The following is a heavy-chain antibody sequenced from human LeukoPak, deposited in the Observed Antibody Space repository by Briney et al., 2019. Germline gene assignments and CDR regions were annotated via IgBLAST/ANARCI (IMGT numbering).Heavy chain of an antibody. Sequence: ASVKVSCKASGYTFTGYYMHWVRQAPGQGLEWMGIINPSGGSTSYAQKFQGRVTMTRDTSTSTVYMELSSLRSEDTAVYYCARDRVGAAIIDYWGQGTLVTVSS. D-gene: IGHD1-26*01. CDR3: ARDRVGAAIIDY. V-gene: IGHV1-46*01. CDR2: INPSGGST. J-gene: IGHJ4*02. CDR1: GYTFTGYY.